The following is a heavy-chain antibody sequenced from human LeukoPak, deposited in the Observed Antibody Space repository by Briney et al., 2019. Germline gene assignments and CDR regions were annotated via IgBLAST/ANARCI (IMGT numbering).Heavy chain of an antibody. CDR3: VKEITHKVAHAIDP. J-gene: IGHJ5*02. CDR2: ISYDGRVM. D-gene: IGHD1-14*01. Sequence: PGGSLRLSCAASGFTFSSYGMQWVRQAPGKGLEWVGVISYDGRVMFYGDSVKGRFVISRDNSKNTLYLQMNTLRAEDTAIYYCVKEITHKVAHAIDPWGQGTLVTVSS. CDR1: GFTFSSYG. V-gene: IGHV3-30*18.